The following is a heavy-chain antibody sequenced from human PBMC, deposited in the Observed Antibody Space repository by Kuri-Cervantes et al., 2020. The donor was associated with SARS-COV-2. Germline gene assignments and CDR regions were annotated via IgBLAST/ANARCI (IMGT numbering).Heavy chain of an antibody. V-gene: IGHV1-18*01. Sequence: ASVKVSCKASGYTFTSYGISWVRQAPGQGLEWMGWISAYNGNINYAQKLQGRVTMTTDTSTSTAYMELRSLRSDDTAVYYCARPPADYYYMDVWGKGTTVTVSS. J-gene: IGHJ6*03. CDR2: ISAYNGNI. CDR1: GYTFTSYG. CDR3: ARPPADYYYMDV.